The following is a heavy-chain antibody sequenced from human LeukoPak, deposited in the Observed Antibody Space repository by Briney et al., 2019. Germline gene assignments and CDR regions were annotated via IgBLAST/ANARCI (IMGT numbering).Heavy chain of an antibody. CDR1: GGSINNYY. CDR2: IYTRGST. V-gene: IGHV4-4*07. Sequence: SETLSLTCTVSGGSINNYYWSWIRKPAGKGLVWIGRIYTRGSTNYNPSLKSRVTMSVDTSKNQFSLKLSSVTAADTAVYYCARQLNYYDSSGYWFDPWGQGTLVTVSS. D-gene: IGHD3-22*01. J-gene: IGHJ5*02. CDR3: ARQLNYYDSSGYWFDP.